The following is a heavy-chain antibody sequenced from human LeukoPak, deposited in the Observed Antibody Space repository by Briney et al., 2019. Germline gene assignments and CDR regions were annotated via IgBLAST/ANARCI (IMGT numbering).Heavy chain of an antibody. CDR3: ARGGPGIAARLGDDY. V-gene: IGHV1-2*02. CDR1: GYTFTGYY. Sequence: ASVKVSCKASGYTFTGYYMHWVRQAPGQGLEWMGWINPNSGGTNYAQEFQGRVTMTRDTSISTAYMELSRLRSDDTAVYYCARGGPGIAARLGDDYWGQGTLVTVSS. D-gene: IGHD6-6*01. J-gene: IGHJ4*02. CDR2: INPNSGGT.